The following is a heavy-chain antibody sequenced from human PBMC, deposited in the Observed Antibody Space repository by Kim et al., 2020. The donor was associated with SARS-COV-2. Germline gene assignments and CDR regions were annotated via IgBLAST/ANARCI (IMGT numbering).Heavy chain of an antibody. Sequence: STYYNPSLKSRVTISVDTSKNQFSLKLSSVTAADTAVYYCAREGYTTFDYWGQGTLVTVSS. CDR3: AREGYTTFDY. CDR2: ST. D-gene: IGHD2-2*02. J-gene: IGHJ4*02. V-gene: IGHV4-31*02.